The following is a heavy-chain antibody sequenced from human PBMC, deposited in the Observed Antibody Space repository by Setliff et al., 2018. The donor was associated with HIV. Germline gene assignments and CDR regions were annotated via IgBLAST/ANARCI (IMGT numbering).Heavy chain of an antibody. CDR1: GFTFSSYS. CDR3: ARCGFIAVAGTHYYYYMDV. J-gene: IGHJ6*03. V-gene: IGHV3-21*01. CDR2: ISSSSSYI. D-gene: IGHD6-19*01. Sequence: GASLRLSWAASGFTFSSYSMNWVREAPGKGLEWVSSISSSSSYIYYADSVKGRFTITRDNAKNSLYLQMNILRAEYTAVYYCARCGFIAVAGTHYYYYMDVWGKGTTVTVSS.